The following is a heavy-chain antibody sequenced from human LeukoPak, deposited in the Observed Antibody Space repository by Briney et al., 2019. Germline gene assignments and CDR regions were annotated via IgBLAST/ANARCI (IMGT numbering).Heavy chain of an antibody. CDR1: GYTFTSYG. V-gene: IGHV1-18*01. J-gene: IGHJ5*02. D-gene: IGHD4-17*01. Sequence: ASVKDSCKASGYTFTSYGINWVRQAPGQGLEWMGWISPYNGNTKCAEKVQGRVTITTYTSTSTAYMELRSLNSDDTAVYYCARGQRGYGDSTGASKRIDPWGRGSVVTVSS. CDR3: ARGQRGYGDSTGASKRIDP. CDR2: ISPYNGNT.